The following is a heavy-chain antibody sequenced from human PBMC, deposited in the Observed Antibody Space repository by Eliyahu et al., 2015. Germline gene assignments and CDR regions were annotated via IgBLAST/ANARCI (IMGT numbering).Heavy chain of an antibody. CDR1: GXTFXSDS. CDR3: ARGPETKSAYYYNY. Sequence: QVQLVQSGAXVKKPGSSVKVSCKAXGXTFXSDSXDWVRQAPGQGLEWMGGIIPIXGKANYAQKFQGRVTITADESTSTAYMELSSLRSDDTAVYYCARGPETKSAYYYNYWGQGTLVTVSS. V-gene: IGHV1-69*01. CDR2: IIPIXGKA. D-gene: IGHD3-22*01. J-gene: IGHJ4*02.